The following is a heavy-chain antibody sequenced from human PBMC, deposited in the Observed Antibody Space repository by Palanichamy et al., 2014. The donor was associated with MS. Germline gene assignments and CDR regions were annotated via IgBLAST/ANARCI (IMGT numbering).Heavy chain of an antibody. CDR2: INQDGTAK. Sequence: FSSYWMTWVRQGSREKVWSGVANINQDGTAKKYLDSVKGRITVSRDNAKNSLYPQINSLRAEDTAVYYCTRDMATSATTERFDIWGQGTMVTVSS. D-gene: IGHD1-1*01. J-gene: IGHJ3*02. CDR3: TRDMATSATTERFDI. V-gene: IGHV3-7*04. CDR1: FSSYW.